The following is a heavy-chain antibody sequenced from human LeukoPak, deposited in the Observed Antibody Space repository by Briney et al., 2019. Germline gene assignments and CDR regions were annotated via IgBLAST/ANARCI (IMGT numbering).Heavy chain of an antibody. CDR2: ITSSGGST. V-gene: IGHV3-23*01. J-gene: IGHJ4*02. Sequence: GGSLRLSCAASGFIFKNYAMNWVRQAPGKGLEWVSAITSSGGSTYYADSVKGRFTISRDNAKNSLYLQMNSLRAEDMALYYCAKDLYSSSSGPFDYWGQGTLVTVSS. CDR1: GFIFKNYA. CDR3: AKDLYSSSSGPFDY. D-gene: IGHD6-6*01.